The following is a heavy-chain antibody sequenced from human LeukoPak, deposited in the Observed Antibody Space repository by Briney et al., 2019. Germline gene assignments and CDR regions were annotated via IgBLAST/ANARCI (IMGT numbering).Heavy chain of an antibody. D-gene: IGHD3-22*01. CDR2: IYPGDSDT. Sequence: GESLKISCKGPGYSFTSYWIGWVRQMPGKGLEWMGIIYPGDSDTRYSPSFQGQVTISADKSISTAYLQWSSLKASDTAMYYCARGYTYYYDSSGYYDYWGQGTLVTVSS. CDR1: GYSFTSYW. CDR3: ARGYTYYYDSSGYYDY. J-gene: IGHJ4*02. V-gene: IGHV5-51*01.